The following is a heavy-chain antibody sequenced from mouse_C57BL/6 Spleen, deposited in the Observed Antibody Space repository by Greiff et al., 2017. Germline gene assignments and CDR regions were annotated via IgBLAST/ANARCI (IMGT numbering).Heavy chain of an antibody. D-gene: IGHD1-1*01. CDR3: ARRGTTVPFAY. CDR2: IYPRSGNT. V-gene: IGHV1-81*01. Sequence: VMLVESGAELARPGASVKLSCKASGYTFTSYGISWVKQRTGQGLEWIGEIYPRSGNTYYNEKFKGKATLTADKSSSTAYMELRSLTSEDSAVYFCARRGTTVPFAYWGQGTLVTVSA. CDR1: GYTFTSYG. J-gene: IGHJ3*01.